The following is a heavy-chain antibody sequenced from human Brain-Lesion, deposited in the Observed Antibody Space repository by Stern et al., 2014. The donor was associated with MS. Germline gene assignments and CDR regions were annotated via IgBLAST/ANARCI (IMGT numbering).Heavy chain of an antibody. J-gene: IGHJ6*02. CDR1: GLTVANEY. CDR3: AREGGDDDDYYGLDV. D-gene: IGHD5-12*01. Sequence: EVQLEESGGGLVQPGGSLRLSCAASGLTVANEYMSWVRQAPGKGPEWVSLIYASGTTAYADSVKGRFIISRHNSENTLSLQMNSLRPEDTAVYYCAREGGDDDDYYGLDVWGRGTTVTVSS. V-gene: IGHV3-53*04. CDR2: IYASGTT.